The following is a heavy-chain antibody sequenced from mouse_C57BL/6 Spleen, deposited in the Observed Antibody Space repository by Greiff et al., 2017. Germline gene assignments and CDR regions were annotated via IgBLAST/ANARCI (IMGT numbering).Heavy chain of an antibody. V-gene: IGHV5-17*01. CDR1: GFTFSDYG. CDR3: ASGYGNYNYFDY. CDR2: ISSGSSTI. Sequence: EVNLVESGGGLVKPGGSLKLSCAASGFTFSDYGMHWVRQAPEKGLEWVAYISSGSSTIYYADTVKGRFTISRDNAKNTLFLQMTSLRSEDTAMYYCASGYGNYNYFDYWGQGTTLTVSS. D-gene: IGHD2-10*02. J-gene: IGHJ2*01.